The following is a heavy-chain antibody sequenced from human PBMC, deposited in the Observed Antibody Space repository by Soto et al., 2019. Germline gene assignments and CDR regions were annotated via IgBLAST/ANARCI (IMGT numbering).Heavy chain of an antibody. CDR3: ARLTGLFSERNIHFDY. CDR1: GYGFSGYW. J-gene: IGHJ4*02. D-gene: IGHD1-26*01. V-gene: IGHV5-51*01. Sequence: PGESLKISCKASGYGFSGYWIGWVRQLPGKGLEWMGIIYPGDSNTKYSPSFQGQVTMSADKSISTAYLHLSSLKASATAMYYCARLTGLFSERNIHFDYRGQGTLVTVSS. CDR2: IYPGDSNT.